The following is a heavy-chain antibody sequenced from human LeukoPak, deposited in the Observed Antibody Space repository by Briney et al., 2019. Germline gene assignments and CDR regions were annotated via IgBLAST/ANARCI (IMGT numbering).Heavy chain of an antibody. CDR2: IRQDGSDK. CDR1: GFTFSSYS. V-gene: IGHV3-7*01. J-gene: IGHJ4*02. Sequence: GGSLRLSCAASGFTFSSYSMNWARQAPGKGLEWVANIRQDGSDKNYVDSVKGRFTISRDNAKNSLYLQMNSLRVEDTAMYYCVRGGRGERPNYWGQGTLVTVSS. D-gene: IGHD3-16*01. CDR3: VRGGRGERPNY.